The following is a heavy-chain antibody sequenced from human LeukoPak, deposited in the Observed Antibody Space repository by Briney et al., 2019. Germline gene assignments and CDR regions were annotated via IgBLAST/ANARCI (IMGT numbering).Heavy chain of an antibody. CDR3: ARDPRGYRYFDY. CDR1: GFTVSSNY. V-gene: IGHV3-53*01. D-gene: IGHD5-18*01. Sequence: GGSLRLSCAASGFTVSSNYMSWVRQAPGKGLEWVSVIYSGGSTYYADSVKGRFTISRDNSKNTLYLQMNSLRAEDTAVYYCARDPRGYRYFDYWGQGTLVTVSS. J-gene: IGHJ4*02. CDR2: IYSGGST.